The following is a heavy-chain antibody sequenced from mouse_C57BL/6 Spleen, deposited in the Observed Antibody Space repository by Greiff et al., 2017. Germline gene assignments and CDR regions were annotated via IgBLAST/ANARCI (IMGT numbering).Heavy chain of an antibody. CDR2: INPNNGGT. CDR3: ARTPYYYGSSSYYYAMDY. Sequence: VQLQQSGPELVKPGASVKISCKASGYTFTDYYMNWVKQSHGKSLEWIGDINPNNGGTSYNQKFKGKATLTVDKSSSTAYMELRSLTSEDSAVYYCARTPYYYGSSSYYYAMDYWGQGTSVTVSS. V-gene: IGHV1-26*01. J-gene: IGHJ4*01. CDR1: GYTFTDYY. D-gene: IGHD1-1*01.